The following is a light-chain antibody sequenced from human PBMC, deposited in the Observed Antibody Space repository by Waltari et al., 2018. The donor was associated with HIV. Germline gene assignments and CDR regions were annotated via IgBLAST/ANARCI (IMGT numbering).Light chain of an antibody. V-gene: IGKV1-5*03. CDR1: QSISSW. Sequence: DIQMTQSPSTLSASVGDSVTITCRASQSISSWLAWYQQKPGKAPKLLIYKASSLVRGVPSRFSGSGSGTEFTLTISSLQPDDFATYYCQQYNSYSYTFGQGTKLEIK. J-gene: IGKJ2*01. CDR3: QQYNSYSYT. CDR2: KAS.